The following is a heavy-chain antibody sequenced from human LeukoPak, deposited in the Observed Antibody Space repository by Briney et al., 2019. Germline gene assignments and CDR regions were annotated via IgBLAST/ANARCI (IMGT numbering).Heavy chain of an antibody. CDR3: AKGRTSGAAAGTGLY. V-gene: IGHV3-21*04. D-gene: IGHD6-13*01. Sequence: PGGSLRLSCAASKFTFSDYSMSWVRQAPGKGLEWVSSISSIRNYIYYADSVKGRFTVSRDNAKNSLYLQMNSLRAEDTAVYYCAKGRTSGAAAGTGLYWGQGTLVTVSS. J-gene: IGHJ4*02. CDR2: ISSIRNYI. CDR1: KFTFSDYS.